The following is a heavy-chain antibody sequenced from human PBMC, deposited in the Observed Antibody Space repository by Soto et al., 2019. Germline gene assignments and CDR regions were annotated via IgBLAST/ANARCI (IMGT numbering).Heavy chain of an antibody. J-gene: IGHJ4*02. V-gene: IGHV4-39*01. CDR3: APGGVRWLQYGFYFDY. D-gene: IGHD5-12*01. Sequence: PSETLSLTCTVSGGSISSSSYYWGWLRQPPGKGLDWIGSIYYSGSTYYNPSLKSRVTISVDTSKNKFSLKLSSVTAADTAVYCRAPGGVRWLQYGFYFDYWGKGSLGTVFS. CDR1: GGSISSSSYY. CDR2: IYYSGST.